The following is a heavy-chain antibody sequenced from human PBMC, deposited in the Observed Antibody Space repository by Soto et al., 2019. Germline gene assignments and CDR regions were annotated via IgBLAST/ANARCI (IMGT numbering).Heavy chain of an antibody. J-gene: IGHJ4*02. Sequence: ESGGGLVQPGGSLSLYCAASGFTFSTYWMTWVRQPPGKGLEWVANMDQDGSETYYVDSVRGRFTVSRDNAKNSLYLQMNSLRVEDTAVYYCVCGGNFFIYWGQGTLVTVSP. CDR2: MDQDGSET. CDR1: GFTFSTYW. D-gene: IGHD3-16*01. V-gene: IGHV3-7*01. CDR3: VCGGNFFIY.